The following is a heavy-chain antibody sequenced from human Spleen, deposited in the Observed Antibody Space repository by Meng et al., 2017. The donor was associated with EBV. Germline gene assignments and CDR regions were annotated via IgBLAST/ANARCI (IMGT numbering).Heavy chain of an antibody. CDR3: AKDLSGRFDP. CDR2: IPSDASHNK. CDR1: GFIFSGYG. V-gene: IGHV3-30*18. J-gene: IGHJ5*02. D-gene: IGHD1-14*01. Sequence: ERLVGVGGGGVEPGSSLRLSCAASGFIFSGYGFHWVRQAPGKGPEWVAIIPSDASHNKYYADSVKGRFTISRDNSKNTLYLQMNSLKVEDTAVYYCAKDLSGRFDPWGQGTLVTVSS.